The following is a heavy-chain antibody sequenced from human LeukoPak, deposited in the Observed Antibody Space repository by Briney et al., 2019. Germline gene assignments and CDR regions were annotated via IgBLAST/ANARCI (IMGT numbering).Heavy chain of an antibody. V-gene: IGHV1-69*04. CDR3: ARDWSGSYNPQAPAGWFDP. CDR1: GGTFSSYA. J-gene: IGHJ5*02. D-gene: IGHD1-26*01. Sequence: GASVKVSCKASGGTFSSYAISWVRQAPGQGLEWMGRIIPILGIANYAQKFQGRVTITADKSTSTAYMELSSLRSEDTAVYYCARDWSGSYNPQAPAGWFDPWGQGTLVTVSS. CDR2: IIPILGIA.